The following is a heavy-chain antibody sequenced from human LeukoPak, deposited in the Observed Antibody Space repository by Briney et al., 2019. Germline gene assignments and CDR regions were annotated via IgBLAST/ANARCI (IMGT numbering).Heavy chain of an antibody. J-gene: IGHJ4*02. CDR1: GFTFSSYA. D-gene: IGHD3-22*01. V-gene: IGHV3-23*01. Sequence: GGSLRLSCAASGFTFSSYAMSWVRQAPGKGLEWVSAISGSGGSTYYADSVKGRFTISRDNSKNTLYLQMNSLRAEDTAVYYCAKIGGVYYYDSSGLDYFDYWDQGTLVTVSS. CDR3: AKIGGVYYYDSSGLDYFDY. CDR2: ISGSGGST.